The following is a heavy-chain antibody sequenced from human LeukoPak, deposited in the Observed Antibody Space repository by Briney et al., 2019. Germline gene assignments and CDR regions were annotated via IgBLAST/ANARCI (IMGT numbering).Heavy chain of an antibody. CDR1: GFTFSNYP. CDR2: TSHDESNK. V-gene: IGHV3-30*04. Sequence: GGSPRLSCAASGFTFSNYPLHWVRQAPGKGLEWVAVTSHDESNKYYADSVKGRFTISRDNSKNTLYLQMNSLRPEDTAVYYCARVPGIAAPGPFDYWGQGTLVTVSS. D-gene: IGHD6-13*01. J-gene: IGHJ4*02. CDR3: ARVPGIAAPGPFDY.